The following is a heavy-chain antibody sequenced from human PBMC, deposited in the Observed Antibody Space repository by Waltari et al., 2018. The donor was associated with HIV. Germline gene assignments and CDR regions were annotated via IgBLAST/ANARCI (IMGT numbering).Heavy chain of an antibody. CDR3: ARGRGKEPAAIFVEDV. J-gene: IGHJ6*02. CDR2: MNPNSGNT. Sequence: QVQLVQSGAAVKKPGASVKVSCEASGYTFTSHDINWVRQATGQGLEWVGWMNPNSGNTGYAQKFQGRVTMTRNTSISTAYMELSSLRSEDTAVYYCARGRGKEPAAIFVEDVWGRGTTVTVSS. CDR1: GYTFTSHD. D-gene: IGHD2-2*01. V-gene: IGHV1-8*01.